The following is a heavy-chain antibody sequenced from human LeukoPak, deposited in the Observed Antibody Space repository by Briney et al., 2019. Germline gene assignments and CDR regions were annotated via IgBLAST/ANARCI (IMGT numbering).Heavy chain of an antibody. D-gene: IGHD3-16*01. CDR2: INSDGSST. Sequence: GGSLRLSCGASGLTFNNYWMHWVRQAPGMGLVWVSRINSDGSSTTYADSVKGRVTISRDNAKNTLYLQMSSLRAEDAAVYYCARGKDGVWAFDIWGQGTTVTVSS. CDR1: GLTFNNYW. J-gene: IGHJ3*02. CDR3: ARGKDGVWAFDI. V-gene: IGHV3-74*01.